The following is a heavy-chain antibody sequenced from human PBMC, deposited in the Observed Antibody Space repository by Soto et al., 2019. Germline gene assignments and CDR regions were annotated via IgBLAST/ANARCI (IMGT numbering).Heavy chain of an antibody. CDR2: IYSSGSS. CDR3: ARAKGGSSLAFDI. D-gene: IGHD1-26*01. V-gene: IGHV4-4*07. Sequence: QVQLQESGPGLVKPSKTLSLTCIVSGGSVSGYYWNWIRQPAGKGLEWIGRIYSSGSSNHNPSLKSRVTMSVDTSKNQFSLKLRSLTAADTAVYYCARAKGGSSLAFDIWGQGTMVIVSS. J-gene: IGHJ3*02. CDR1: GGSVSGYY.